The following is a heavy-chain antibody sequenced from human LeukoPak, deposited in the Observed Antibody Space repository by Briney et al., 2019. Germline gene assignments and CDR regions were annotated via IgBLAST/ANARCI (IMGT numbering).Heavy chain of an antibody. CDR1: GGSISNHY. J-gene: IGHJ5*02. CDR2: IYYSGIS. D-gene: IGHD3-10*01. CDR3: ARDMLGYYYGSGDYGSFDT. V-gene: IGHV4-59*11. Sequence: SETLSLTCTVSGGSISNHYWTWIRQSPGKGLEWIGYIYYSGISDYNPSLRSRVTMSVDTSKNQFSLKLNSLTAADTAVYYCARDMLGYYYGSGDYGSFDTWGQGTLVTVSS.